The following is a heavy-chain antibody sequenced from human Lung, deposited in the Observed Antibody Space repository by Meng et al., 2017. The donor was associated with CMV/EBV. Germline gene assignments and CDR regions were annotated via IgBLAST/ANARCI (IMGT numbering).Heavy chain of an antibody. CDR1: GGSISSSSYY. CDR3: VTETGYNYDN. CDR2: IYFSGNT. Sequence: QPPLQESGPGQVQPSETLSLTCSVSGGSISSSSYYWGWIRQSPGKGLEWIGSIYFSGNTYYNPSLKSRVTMSVGTAQNKFSLTLRSVTAADTAVYYCVTETGYNYDNWGQGALVTVSS. D-gene: IGHD5-24*01. J-gene: IGHJ4*02. V-gene: IGHV4-39*07.